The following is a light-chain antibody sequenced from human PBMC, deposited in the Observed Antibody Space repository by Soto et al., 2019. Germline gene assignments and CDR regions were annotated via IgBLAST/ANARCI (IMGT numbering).Light chain of an antibody. J-gene: IGLJ1*01. CDR1: SSNIGAGYD. CDR2: GNT. Sequence: QSVLTQPPSVSGAPGQRVTISCTGSSSNIGAGYDVHWYQQLPGTAPKVLIYGNTNRPSGVPDRFSGSQSGTSASLAITGLQAEDEADYYCAAWDDSLSALYVFGTGTKVTVL. CDR3: AAWDDSLSALYV. V-gene: IGLV1-40*01.